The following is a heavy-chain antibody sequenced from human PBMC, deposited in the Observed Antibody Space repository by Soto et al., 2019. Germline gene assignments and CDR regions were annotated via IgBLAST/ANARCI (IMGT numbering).Heavy chain of an antibody. CDR1: GGSFSGYY. CDR3: ARQDGGFLGYCSNGVCYWSFDY. CDR2: IYHSGST. Sequence: PPETLSLTCAVYGGSFSGYYWSWIRQPPGQGLEWIGCIYHSGSTYYNPSLKSRVTISVDTSKNQFSLKLSSVTAADTAVYYFARQDGGFLGYCSNGVCYWSFDYWGQGTRVTVSS. D-gene: IGHD2-8*01. V-gene: IGHV4-34*01. J-gene: IGHJ4*02.